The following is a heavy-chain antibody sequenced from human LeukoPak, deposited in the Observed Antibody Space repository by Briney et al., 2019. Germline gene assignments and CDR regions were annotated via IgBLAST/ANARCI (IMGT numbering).Heavy chain of an antibody. Sequence: ASVKVSSKASGYTFTGYYMHWVRQAPGQGLEWMGWINPNSGGTNYAQKFQGRVTMTRDTSISTAYMELSRLRSDDTAVYYCARGDWIAVAGDYWGQGTLVTVSS. D-gene: IGHD6-19*01. CDR2: INPNSGGT. V-gene: IGHV1-2*02. CDR3: ARGDWIAVAGDY. CDR1: GYTFTGYY. J-gene: IGHJ4*02.